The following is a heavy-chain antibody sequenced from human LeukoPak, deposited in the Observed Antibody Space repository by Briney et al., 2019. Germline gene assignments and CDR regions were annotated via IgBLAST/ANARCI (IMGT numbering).Heavy chain of an antibody. CDR1: GFTFSRYW. Sequence: GGSLRLSCAASGFTFSRYWMSWVRQAPGKGLEWVANIKQDGSEKYYVDSVKGRFTISRDNAKNSLYLQMNSLRAEDTAVYYCARDLRGFSSSPPFDYWGQGTLVTVSS. CDR2: IKQDGSEK. D-gene: IGHD6-6*01. J-gene: IGHJ4*02. V-gene: IGHV3-7*01. CDR3: ARDLRGFSSSPPFDY.